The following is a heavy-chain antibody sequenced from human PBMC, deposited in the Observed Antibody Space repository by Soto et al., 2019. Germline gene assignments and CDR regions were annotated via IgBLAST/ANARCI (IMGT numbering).Heavy chain of an antibody. CDR3: ARAGRDGYNGRAFDI. CDR2: ISAYNGNT. V-gene: IGHV1-18*04. CDR1: GYTFTNYG. J-gene: IGHJ3*02. D-gene: IGHD5-12*01. Sequence: GASVKVSCKSSGYTFTNYGISWMRQARGQGLEWMGWISAYNGNTNYAQKLQGRGTMTTDTSTSTAYMELRSLRSDDTAVYYCARAGRDGYNGRAFDIWDQGRKVTVS.